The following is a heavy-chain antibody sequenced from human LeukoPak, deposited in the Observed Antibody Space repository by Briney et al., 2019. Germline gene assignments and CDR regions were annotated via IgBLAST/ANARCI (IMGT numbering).Heavy chain of an antibody. CDR3: TTDHAGVYDFWSGYYRD. Sequence: GGSLRLSCAASGFTFSNAWMSWVRQAPGKGLEWVGRIKSKTDGGTTDYAAPVKGRFTISRDDSKNTLYLQMNSLKTEDTAVYYCTTDHAGVYDFWSGYYRDWGQGTLVTVSS. D-gene: IGHD3-3*01. J-gene: IGHJ4*02. V-gene: IGHV3-15*01. CDR2: IKSKTDGGTT. CDR1: GFTFSNAW.